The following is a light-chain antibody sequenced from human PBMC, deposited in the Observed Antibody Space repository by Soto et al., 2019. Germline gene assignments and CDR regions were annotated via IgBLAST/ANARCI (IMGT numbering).Light chain of an antibody. Sequence: QSVLTQTPSASGTPGQRVTISCSGSSSNIESNFVYWYQQLPGTAPKVLIYSNNQRPSGVPDRFSGSKSGTSASLAISGLRYEDEADYYCAAWDDNLSGVVFGGGTKLTVL. V-gene: IGLV1-47*02. CDR3: AAWDDNLSGVV. J-gene: IGLJ2*01. CDR2: SNN. CDR1: SSNIESNF.